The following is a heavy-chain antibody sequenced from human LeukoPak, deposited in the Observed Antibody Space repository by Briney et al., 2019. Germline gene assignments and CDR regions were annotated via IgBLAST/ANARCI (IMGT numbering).Heavy chain of an antibody. CDR2: IYSGGNT. CDR3: AAARQWLVPDY. D-gene: IGHD6-19*01. V-gene: IGHV3-53*01. Sequence: TGGSLRLSCAASGFTVSSNYMTRVRQAPGKGLEWVSVIYSGGNTYYADSVKGRFTISRDNSKNTLYLQMNSLRAEDTAVYYCAAARQWLVPDYWGQGTLVTVSS. CDR1: GFTVSSNY. J-gene: IGHJ4*02.